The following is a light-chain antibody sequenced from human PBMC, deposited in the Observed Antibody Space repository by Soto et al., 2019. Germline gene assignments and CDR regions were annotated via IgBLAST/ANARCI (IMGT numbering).Light chain of an antibody. CDR3: SAFTGTTYV. V-gene: IGLV2-14*03. CDR1: SSDVGGNKY. Sequence: QSVLTQPASVSGSPGQSITISCTGTSSDVGGNKYVSWYQHYPGKATKLMICDVSNRPSGVSNRFSGSKSGTTASLTISRLQAEDEADYYCSAFTGTTYVFGTGTNVTVL. CDR2: DVS. J-gene: IGLJ1*01.